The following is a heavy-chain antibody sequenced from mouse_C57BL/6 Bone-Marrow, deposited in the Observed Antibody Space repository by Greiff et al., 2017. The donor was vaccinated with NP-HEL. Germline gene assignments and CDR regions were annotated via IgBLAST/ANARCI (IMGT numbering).Heavy chain of an antibody. V-gene: IGHV1-19*01. J-gene: IGHJ3*01. CDR3: ASGGLRRPAWFAY. CDR1: GYTFTDYY. D-gene: IGHD2-4*01. Sequence: EVQLQQSGPVLVKPGASVKMSCKASGYTFTDYYMNWVKQSHGNSLEWIGVINPYNGGTSYNQKFKGKATLTVDKSSSTAYMELNSLTSEDSAVYYCASGGLRRPAWFAYWGQGTLVTVSA. CDR2: INPYNGGT.